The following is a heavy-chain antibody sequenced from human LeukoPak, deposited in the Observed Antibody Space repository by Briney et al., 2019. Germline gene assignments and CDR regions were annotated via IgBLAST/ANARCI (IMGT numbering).Heavy chain of an antibody. D-gene: IGHD3-22*01. V-gene: IGHV3-33*06. CDR1: GFTFSSYG. Sequence: GRSLRLSCAASGFTFSSYGMHWVRQAPGKGLEWVAVIWYDGSNKYYADSVKGRFTISRDNSKNTLYLQMNSLRAEDTAVYYCAKAVYYYDSRGAFDIWGQGTMVTVSS. CDR3: AKAVYYYDSRGAFDI. J-gene: IGHJ3*02. CDR2: IWYDGSNK.